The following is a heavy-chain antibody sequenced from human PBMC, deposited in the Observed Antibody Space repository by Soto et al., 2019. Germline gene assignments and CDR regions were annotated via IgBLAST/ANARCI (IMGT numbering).Heavy chain of an antibody. CDR3: ARQASHWPGGGGWFDP. D-gene: IGHD3-16*01. Sequence: EVQLVESGGGLVQPGGSLRLSCAASGFTFSAYDMHWVRQPTGKGLEWVSAIGTQHDTYYPDSVKGRFTISRENAKNSLYLQMKSLRTGDTGVYYCARQASHWPGGGGWFDPWGQGTLVTVSS. CDR2: IGTQHDT. CDR1: GFTFSAYD. J-gene: IGHJ5*02. V-gene: IGHV3-13*01.